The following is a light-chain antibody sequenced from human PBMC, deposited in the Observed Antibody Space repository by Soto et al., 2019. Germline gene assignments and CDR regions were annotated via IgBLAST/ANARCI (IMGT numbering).Light chain of an antibody. CDR2: GAS. Sequence: EIVLTQSPGTLSLSPGERATLSCRASQSVSSSYLAWYQQKPGQAPRLLIYGASSRATGIPDRFSGSGSGTYFPLTISRLEPDDLVVYYFYQYESSPLTFGRGIRVEIK. CDR1: QSVSSSY. CDR3: YQYESSPLT. J-gene: IGKJ4*01. V-gene: IGKV3-20*01.